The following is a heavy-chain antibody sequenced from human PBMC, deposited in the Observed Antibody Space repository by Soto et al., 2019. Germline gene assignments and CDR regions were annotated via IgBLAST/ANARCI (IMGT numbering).Heavy chain of an antibody. D-gene: IGHD4-17*01. CDR3: VSTVTTHMDV. J-gene: IGHJ6*02. CDR2: IIPILGIA. CDR1: GGTFSSYT. V-gene: IGHV1-69*02. Sequence: QVQLVQSGAEVKKPGSSVKVSCKASGGTFSSYTISWVRQAPGQGLEWMGRIIPILGIANYAQKFQGRVTIXXDKSTSTAYMELSSLRSEDTAVYYCVSTVTTHMDVWGQGTTVTVSS.